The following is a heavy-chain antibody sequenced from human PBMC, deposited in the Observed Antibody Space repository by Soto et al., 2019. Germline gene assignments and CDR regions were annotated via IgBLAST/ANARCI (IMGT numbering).Heavy chain of an antibody. D-gene: IGHD2-2*01. CDR3: ARGRSINTNMDY. CDR2: ISSSRGYR. Sequence: EAQLVESGGGLVKPGGSLRLSCAASGFTFSTYSMNWVRQAPGKGLEWVSSISSSRGYRSYADSVKGQFTISRDNAKNSLYLQMDSLRAEDTAVYYCARGRSINTNMDYWGQGTLVTVSS. J-gene: IGHJ4*02. CDR1: GFTFSTYS. V-gene: IGHV3-21*01.